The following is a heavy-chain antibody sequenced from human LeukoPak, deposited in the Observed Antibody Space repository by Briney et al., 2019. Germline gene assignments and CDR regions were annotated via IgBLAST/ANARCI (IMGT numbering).Heavy chain of an antibody. CDR2: IYHTEST. D-gene: IGHD2-21*02. CDR1: GGSISNNNW. J-gene: IGHJ4*02. Sequence: PSETLSLTCAVSGGSISNNNWWSWIRQPPGKGLEWIGEIYHTESTKYNPSLKSRVTLSVDKSKNQFSLKLNSVTDADTAVYYCARRAYCGGDCDSIDYWGQGTLVTVYS. V-gene: IGHV4-4*02. CDR3: ARRAYCGGDCDSIDY.